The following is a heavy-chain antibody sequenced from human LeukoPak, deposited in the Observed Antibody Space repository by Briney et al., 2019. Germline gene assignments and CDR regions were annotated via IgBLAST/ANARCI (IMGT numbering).Heavy chain of an antibody. D-gene: IGHD3-10*01. V-gene: IGHV4-61*02. J-gene: IGHJ5*02. Sequence: PSQTLSLTCTVSGGSISSGSYYWSWIRQPAGKGLEWIGRIYTSGSTNYNPSLKSRVTISVDTSKNQFSLKLSSVTAADTAVYYCARDAEGNSGSYYRYNWFDPWGQGTLVTVSS. CDR2: IYTSGST. CDR3: ARDAEGNSGSYYRYNWFDP. CDR1: GGSISSGSYY.